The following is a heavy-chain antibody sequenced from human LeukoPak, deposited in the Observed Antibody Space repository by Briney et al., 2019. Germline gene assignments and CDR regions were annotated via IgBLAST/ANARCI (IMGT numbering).Heavy chain of an antibody. V-gene: IGHV5-51*01. J-gene: IGHJ3*02. CDR3: ARPSRPHTIFGVVANAFDI. Sequence: GESLKISCKGSGYSFTSYWIAWVRQMPGKGLEWMGIIFPADSDTRYSPSFQGQVTISADKSISTAYLQWSSLKASDTAMYYCARPSRPHTIFGVVANAFDIWGQGTMVTVSS. CDR1: GYSFTSYW. D-gene: IGHD3-3*01. CDR2: IFPADSDT.